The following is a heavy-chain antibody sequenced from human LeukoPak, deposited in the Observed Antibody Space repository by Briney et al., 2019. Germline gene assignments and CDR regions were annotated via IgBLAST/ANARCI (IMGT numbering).Heavy chain of an antibody. CDR2: IKQNGSEK. D-gene: IGHD4-17*01. J-gene: IGHJ4*02. V-gene: IGHV3-7*01. Sequence: GGSLRLSCAASGFTFCSYWMIWVRQAPGQGREWVANIKQNGSEKYYVVSVKGRFTISRNNAKNSLYLQMNSLRADDMAVYYWARNNCGDLAYWGQGTLVSVSS. CDR3: ARNNCGDLAY. CDR1: GFTFCSYW.